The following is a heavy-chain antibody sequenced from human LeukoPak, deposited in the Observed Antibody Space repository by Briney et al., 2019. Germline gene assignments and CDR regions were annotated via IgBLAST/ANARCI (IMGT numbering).Heavy chain of an antibody. V-gene: IGHV3-53*01. J-gene: IGHJ4*02. CDR3: ARDQGGDYDY. D-gene: IGHD4-17*01. Sequence: GPTLRLSCAVSGVSIRSDDISWYKHGLGPGLEWVSVIYSGGSTYYADSVKGRFTISRDSSKNTLYLQMNSLRAEDTAVYYCARDQGGDYDYWGQGTLVTVSS. CDR1: GVSIRSDD. CDR2: IYSGGST.